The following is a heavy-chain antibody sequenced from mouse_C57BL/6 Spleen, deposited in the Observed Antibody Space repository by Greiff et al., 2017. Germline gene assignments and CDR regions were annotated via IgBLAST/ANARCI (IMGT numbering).Heavy chain of an antibody. J-gene: IGHJ3*01. CDR1: GYTFTSYW. Sequence: QVQLQQPGAELVKPGASVKLSCKASGYTFTSYWMHWVKQRPGRGLEWIGRIDPNSGGTKYNEKFKSKATLTVDKPSSTAYMQLSSLTSEDSAVYYGARSGSNYVGAWFAYWGQGTLVTVSA. CDR2: IDPNSGGT. V-gene: IGHV1-72*01. CDR3: ARSGSNYVGAWFAY. D-gene: IGHD2-5*01.